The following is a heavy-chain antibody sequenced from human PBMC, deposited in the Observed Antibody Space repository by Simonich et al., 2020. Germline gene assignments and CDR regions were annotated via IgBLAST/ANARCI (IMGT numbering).Heavy chain of an antibody. CDR1: GYSFTSYW. J-gene: IGHJ4*02. D-gene: IGHD5-12*01. V-gene: IGHV5-51*03. CDR2: IYPVDSDT. CDR3: VRPDSGYDYFDY. Sequence: EVQLVQSGAEVKKPGESLKISCKGSGYSFTSYWIGWVRQMPGKGLGWVGNIYPVDSDTRDSPSFQGQVTISADKSISTAYLQWSSLKASDTAMYYCVRPDSGYDYFDYWGQGTLVTVSS.